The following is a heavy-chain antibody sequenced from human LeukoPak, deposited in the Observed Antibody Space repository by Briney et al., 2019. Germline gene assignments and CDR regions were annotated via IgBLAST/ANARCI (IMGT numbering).Heavy chain of an antibody. D-gene: IGHD4-23*01. CDR2: IKQDGSEK. CDR1: RFTFSSYW. CDR3: ARENGGNSA. V-gene: IGHV3-7*01. Sequence: GGSLRLSCAASRFTFSSYWMSWVRQAPGKGLQWVANIKQDGSEKYYVASVQGRFTISRDNAKNSLYLQMNSLRAEDTAVYYCARENGGNSAWGQGTLVTVSS. J-gene: IGHJ5*02.